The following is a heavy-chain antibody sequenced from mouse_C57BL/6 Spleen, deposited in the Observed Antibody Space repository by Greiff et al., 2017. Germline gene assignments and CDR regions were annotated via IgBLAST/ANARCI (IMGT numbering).Heavy chain of an antibody. CDR3: AKELRLRWIDY. D-gene: IGHD3-2*02. Sequence: QVQLQQPGAELVRPGSSVKMSCKASGYTFTSYWMDWVKQRPGQGLEWIGNIYPSDSETHYNQKFKDKATLTVDKASSTTYMQLSSLTSEDSAVYYCAKELRLRWIDYWGQGTSVTVSS. CDR1: GYTFTSYW. CDR2: IYPSDSET. V-gene: IGHV1-61*01. J-gene: IGHJ4*01.